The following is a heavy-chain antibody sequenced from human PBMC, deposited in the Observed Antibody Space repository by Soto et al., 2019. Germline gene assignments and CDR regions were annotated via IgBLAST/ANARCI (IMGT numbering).Heavy chain of an antibody. Sequence: QVLLVQSGAEVKEPGASVKVSCKASGYSFVNYGISWVRQAPGRGLEWMGWISPNKGSTNYAQKVQGRGTMTTDTSTSTAYMELRSLTSDDTAMYYCARGGDCSGDSCYLHWGQGTLVTVSS. V-gene: IGHV1-18*01. J-gene: IGHJ4*02. CDR3: ARGGDCSGDSCYLH. CDR1: GYSFVNYG. CDR2: ISPNKGST. D-gene: IGHD2-15*01.